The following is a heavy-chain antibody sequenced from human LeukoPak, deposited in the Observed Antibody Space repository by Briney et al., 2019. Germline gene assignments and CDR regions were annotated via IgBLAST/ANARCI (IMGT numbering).Heavy chain of an antibody. CDR1: SDSISNYY. J-gene: IGHJ4*02. V-gene: IGHV4-59*01. D-gene: IGHD2/OR15-2a*01. CDR2: IYYSEST. Sequence: SETLSLNCTVSSDSISNYYRSWIRQPPGKGLEWIGYIYYSESTNYNPSLKSRVTISTDTSKNQFSLNLRSVTAEDTGIYYCARGRCRNSGCRPYFDYWGQGTQVTVSS. CDR3: ARGRCRNSGCRPYFDY.